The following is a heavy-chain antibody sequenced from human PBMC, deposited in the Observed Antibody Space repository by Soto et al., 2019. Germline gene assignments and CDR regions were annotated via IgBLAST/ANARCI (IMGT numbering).Heavy chain of an antibody. D-gene: IGHD3-3*01. CDR2: ISAYNGNT. J-gene: IGHJ4*02. V-gene: IGHV1-18*01. CDR1: GYTFTSYG. Sequence: QVQLVQSGAEVKKPGASVKVSCRASGYTFTSYGISWVRQAPGQGLEWMGWISAYNGNTNYAQKLQGRVTMTTDTSTSTAYMELRSLRADDTAVYYGARGQHLELDDPTFDYWGQGTLVTVSS. CDR3: ARGQHLELDDPTFDY.